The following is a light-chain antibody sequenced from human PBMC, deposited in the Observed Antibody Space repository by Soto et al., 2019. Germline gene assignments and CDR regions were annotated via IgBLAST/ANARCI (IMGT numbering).Light chain of an antibody. Sequence: QSVLTQPASVSGSPGQSITISCTGTSSDVGGYNYVSWYQQHPDKAPKLMIYEVSNRPSGVSNRFSGSKSGNTASLTISGLQSEDEADYYCSSYTSSSTLYVFGTGTKVIV. J-gene: IGLJ1*01. CDR3: SSYTSSSTLYV. V-gene: IGLV2-14*01. CDR1: SSDVGGYNY. CDR2: EVS.